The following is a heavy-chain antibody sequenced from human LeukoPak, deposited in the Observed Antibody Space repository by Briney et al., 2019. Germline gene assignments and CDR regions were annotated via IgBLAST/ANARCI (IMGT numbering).Heavy chain of an antibody. J-gene: IGHJ2*01. D-gene: IGHD1-14*01. CDR1: GASLSSYY. V-gene: IGHV4-59*08. CDR3: ARRGSGASLEYYFDL. Sequence: PSETLSLTCGVSGASLSSYYWSWLRQPPGKGLEYIGYIYYSGNTNSNPSLNSRVTISVDTSKNQFSLKVSSVTAADTAVYYCARRGSGASLEYYFDLWGRGTLVTVSS. CDR2: IYYSGNT.